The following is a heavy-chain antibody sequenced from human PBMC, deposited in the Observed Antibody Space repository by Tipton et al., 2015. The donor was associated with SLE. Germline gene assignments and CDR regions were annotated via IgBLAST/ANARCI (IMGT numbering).Heavy chain of an antibody. J-gene: IGHJ6*03. CDR3: ARANPQLYSSSSGDYYNYFYMDV. D-gene: IGHD6-6*01. Sequence: TLSLTCTVSGGSISSGSYYWSWIRQPAGKGLEWIGCIYTSGSTNYNPSLKSRVTIPVDTSKNQFSLKLSSVTAADTAVYFCARANPQLYSSSSGDYYNYFYMDVWGKGTTVTISS. CDR1: GGSISSGSYY. V-gene: IGHV4-61*02. CDR2: IYTSGST.